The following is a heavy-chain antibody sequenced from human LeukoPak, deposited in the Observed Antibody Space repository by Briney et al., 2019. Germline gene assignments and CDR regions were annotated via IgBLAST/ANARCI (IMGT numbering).Heavy chain of an antibody. J-gene: IGHJ4*02. CDR1: GFTFSSYW. CDR3: ARDYPYYDFWSGYGPTAYVDY. CDR2: IKQDGSEK. D-gene: IGHD3-3*01. V-gene: IGHV3-7*01. Sequence: PGGSLRLSCAASGFTFSSYWMSWVRQAPGKGPEWVANIKQDGSEKYYVDSVKGRFTISRDNAKNSLYLQMNSLRAEDTAVYYCARDYPYYDFWSGYGPTAYVDYWGQGTLVTVSS.